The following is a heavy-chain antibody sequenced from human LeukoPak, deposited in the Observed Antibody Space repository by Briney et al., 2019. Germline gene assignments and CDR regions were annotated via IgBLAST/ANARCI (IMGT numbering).Heavy chain of an antibody. D-gene: IGHD3-10*01. CDR3: AKSPLVWFANYYFDY. Sequence: GGSLRLSCSASGFTFSNYAMTWVRQAPGKGLEWVSGISGSGGSTYYADSVKGRFTISRDNSKNTLYLQMNSLRAEDTAVYYCAKSPLVWFANYYFDYWGQGTLVTVSS. V-gene: IGHV3-23*01. J-gene: IGHJ4*02. CDR2: ISGSGGST. CDR1: GFTFSNYA.